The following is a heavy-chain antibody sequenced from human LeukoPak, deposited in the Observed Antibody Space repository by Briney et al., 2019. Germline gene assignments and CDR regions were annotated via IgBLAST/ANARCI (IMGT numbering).Heavy chain of an antibody. D-gene: IGHD6-13*01. V-gene: IGHV4-39*01. CDR2: IYYSGST. CDR1: GGSISSSSYY. J-gene: IGHJ4*02. CDR3: ARWLLEPQAAAPVWRYFDY. Sequence: SETLSLTCTVSGGSISSSSYYWGWIRQPPGKGLEWIGSIYYSGSTYYNPSLKSRVTISVYTSKNQFSLKLRSVTAADTAVYYCARWLLEPQAAAPVWRYFDYWGQGTLVTVSS.